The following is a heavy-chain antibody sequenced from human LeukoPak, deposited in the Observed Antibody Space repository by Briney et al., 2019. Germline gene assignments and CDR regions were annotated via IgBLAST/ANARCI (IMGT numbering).Heavy chain of an antibody. V-gene: IGHV4-39*01. D-gene: IGHD3-22*01. Sequence: PSETLSLTCSVSGGSISSSSYYWGWIRQPPGKGLEWIGSIYYSGRTNYNPSLKSRVTISVDTSKSQFSLKLSSVTAADTAVYYCARHYRYDSSGYYYHYFDYWGQGTLVTVSS. CDR2: IYYSGRT. J-gene: IGHJ4*02. CDR3: ARHYRYDSSGYYYHYFDY. CDR1: GGSISSSSYY.